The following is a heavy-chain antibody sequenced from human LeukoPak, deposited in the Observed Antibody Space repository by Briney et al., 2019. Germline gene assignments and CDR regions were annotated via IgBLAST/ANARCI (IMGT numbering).Heavy chain of an antibody. J-gene: IGHJ5*02. CDR3: ARGLFQWELLT. CDR1: GDSISSGSYY. D-gene: IGHD1-26*01. CDR2: IYTSGST. V-gene: IGHV4-61*02. Sequence: SETLSLTCTVSGDSISSGSYYWSWIRQPAGKGLEWIGRIYTSGSTNYNPSLKSRITMSVDTSKNQFSLKLSSVTAADTAVYYCARGLFQWELLTWGQGTLVTVSS.